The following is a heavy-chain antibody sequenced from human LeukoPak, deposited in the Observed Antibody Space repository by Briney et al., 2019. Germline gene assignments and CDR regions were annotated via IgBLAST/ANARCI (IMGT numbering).Heavy chain of an antibody. CDR1: GGSISSSSYY. CDR2: IYHSGST. D-gene: IGHD4-17*01. J-gene: IGHJ4*02. Sequence: SETLSLTCTVSGGSISSSSYYWGWIRQPPGKGLEWIGSIYHSGSTYYNPSLKSRVTISVDTSKNQFSLKLSSVTAADTAVYYCARAPPPLDDYGDYVFGFWGQGTLVTVSS. V-gene: IGHV4-39*07. CDR3: ARAPPPLDDYGDYVFGF.